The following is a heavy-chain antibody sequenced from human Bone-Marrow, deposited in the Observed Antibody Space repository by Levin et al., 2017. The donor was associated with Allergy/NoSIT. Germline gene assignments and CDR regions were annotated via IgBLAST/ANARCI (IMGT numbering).Heavy chain of an antibody. Sequence: GESLKISCKASGYTFTSYGISWVRQAPGQGLEWMGWISAYNGNTNYAQKLQGRVTMTTDTSTSTAYMELRSLRSDDTAVYYCARDLWKVATILRAGDYWGQGTLVTVSS. CDR1: GYTFTSYG. CDR2: ISAYNGNT. CDR3: ARDLWKVATILRAGDY. V-gene: IGHV1-18*01. D-gene: IGHD5-12*01. J-gene: IGHJ4*02.